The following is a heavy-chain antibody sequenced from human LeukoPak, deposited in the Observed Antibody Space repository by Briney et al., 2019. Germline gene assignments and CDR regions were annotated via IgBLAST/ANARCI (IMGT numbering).Heavy chain of an antibody. D-gene: IGHD3-10*01. Sequence: GGSLRLSCAASGFTFSNYWMNWVRQAPGNALEWVAYIRKDGSEKYYVDSVKGRFTISRDNAKNSLYLQMNSLRAEDTAMYSCARVGGRGSIGGDCWGQGTLVTVSS. CDR2: IRKDGSEK. CDR1: GFTFSNYW. V-gene: IGHV3-7*01. J-gene: IGHJ4*02. CDR3: ARVGGRGSIGGDC.